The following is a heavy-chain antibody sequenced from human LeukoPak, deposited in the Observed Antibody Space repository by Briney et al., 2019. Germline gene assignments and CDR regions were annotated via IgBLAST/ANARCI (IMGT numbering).Heavy chain of an antibody. Sequence: GGSLRLSCAASGFIFSDFDMSWVRQAPGKGLEWVSAISHSGRSTYYADSVKGRFTISRDNSKNTLYLEMNSLRADDTAVYYCAKAVAVALDYWGQGALVTVSS. V-gene: IGHV3-23*01. D-gene: IGHD6-19*01. CDR3: AKAVAVALDY. J-gene: IGHJ4*02. CDR1: GFIFSDFD. CDR2: ISHSGRST.